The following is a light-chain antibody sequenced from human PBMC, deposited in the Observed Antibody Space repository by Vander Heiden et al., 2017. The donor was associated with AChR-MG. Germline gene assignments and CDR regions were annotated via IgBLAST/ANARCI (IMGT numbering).Light chain of an antibody. CDR1: SSNIGAGYD. Sequence: QPVLTQPPSVSGAPGQRVTISCTGSSSNIGAGYDVHWYQQLPGTATKLLIYGNSNRPSGVPDRFSGSKSGTSASLAITGLQAEDEADYYCQSYDSSLSGFVFGGGTKLTVL. J-gene: IGLJ2*01. CDR2: GNS. V-gene: IGLV1-40*01. CDR3: QSYDSSLSGFV.